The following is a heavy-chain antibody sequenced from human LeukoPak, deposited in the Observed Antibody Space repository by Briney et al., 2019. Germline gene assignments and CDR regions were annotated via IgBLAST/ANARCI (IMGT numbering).Heavy chain of an antibody. D-gene: IGHD2-15*01. V-gene: IGHV3-30*04. CDR3: ARDLPHRYCSGGSCYESSGNAFDI. J-gene: IGHJ3*02. CDR2: ISYDGSNK. Sequence: GGSLRLSCAASGFTFSSYAMHWVRQAPGKGLEWVAVISYDGSNKYYADSVKGRFTTSRDNSKNTLYLQMNSLRAEDTAVYYCARDLPHRYCSGGSCYESSGNAFDIWGQGTMVTVSS. CDR1: GFTFSSYA.